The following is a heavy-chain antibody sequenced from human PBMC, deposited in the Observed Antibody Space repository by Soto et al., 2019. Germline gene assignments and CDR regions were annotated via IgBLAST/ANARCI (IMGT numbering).Heavy chain of an antibody. CDR3: ARSSPVVTAP. V-gene: IGHV4-31*03. CDR1: GGSISSGGYY. CDR2: IYYSGST. D-gene: IGHD2-21*02. J-gene: IGHJ5*02. Sequence: QVQLQESGPGLVKPSQTLSLTCTVSGGSISSGGYYWSWIRQHPGKGLEWIGYIYYSGSTYYNPSLESRITISVATSKSQFSLKLSSVTAADTAVYYCARSSPVVTAPWGQGTLVTVSS.